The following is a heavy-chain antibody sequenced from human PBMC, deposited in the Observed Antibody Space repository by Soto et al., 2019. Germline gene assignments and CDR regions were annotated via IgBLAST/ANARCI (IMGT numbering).Heavy chain of an antibody. CDR2: ISSDGSDK. V-gene: IGHV3-30*18. J-gene: IGHJ4*02. Sequence: QVQLVESGGGVVQPGRSLRLSCAASGFTFSNFGMHWGRQAPGKGLEWVAAISSDGSDKYYSDSVKGRFTISRDNSKTTLFLQMNSLRVEDRAVYYCVKGRDVARHELDYWGQGTLVTVSS. D-gene: IGHD2-21*01. CDR3: VKGRDVARHELDY. CDR1: GFTFSNFG.